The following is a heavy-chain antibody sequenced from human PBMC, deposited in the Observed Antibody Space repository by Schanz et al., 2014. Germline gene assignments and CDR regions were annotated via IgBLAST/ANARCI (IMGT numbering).Heavy chain of an antibody. CDR2: INPSGGST. CDR3: ARDGVDAAAGGNY. J-gene: IGHJ4*02. CDR1: GYTFTSDS. D-gene: IGHD6-13*01. V-gene: IGHV1-46*03. Sequence: QVQLVQSGAEVKKPGASVKVSCKASGYTFTSDSMHWVRQAPGQGLEWMGMINPSGGSTTYAQKLQSRVTMTRDTSTSTVYMEWSSLRSEDTAVYYCARDGVDAAAGGNYWGQGTLVTVSS.